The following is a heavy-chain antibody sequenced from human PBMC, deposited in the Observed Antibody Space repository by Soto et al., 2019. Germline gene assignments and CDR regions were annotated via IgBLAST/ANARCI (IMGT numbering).Heavy chain of an antibody. CDR2: IVVGSGNT. D-gene: IGHD3-22*01. CDR1: GFTFTSSA. J-gene: IGHJ4*02. Sequence: GASVKVSCKASGFTFTSSAVQWVRQARGQRLEWIGWIVVGSGNTNYAQKFQERVTITRDMSTSTAYMELSSLRSEDTAVYYCAALYYYDSSGYYYSDYWGQGTLVTVSS. CDR3: AALYYYDSSGYYYSDY. V-gene: IGHV1-58*01.